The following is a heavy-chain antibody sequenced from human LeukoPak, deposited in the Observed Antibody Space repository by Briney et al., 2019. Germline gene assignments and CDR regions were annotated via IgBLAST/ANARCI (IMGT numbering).Heavy chain of an antibody. CDR3: ARDVISSGWQEDYFDY. CDR1: GFTFSSYA. Sequence: PGRSLRLSCAASGFTFSSYAMHWVRQAPGKGLEWVAVISYDGSNKYYADSVKGRFTISRDNSKNTLYLQMNSLRAEDTAVYYCARDVISSGWQEDYFDYWGQGTLVTVSS. J-gene: IGHJ4*02. CDR2: ISYDGSNK. V-gene: IGHV3-30-3*01. D-gene: IGHD6-19*01.